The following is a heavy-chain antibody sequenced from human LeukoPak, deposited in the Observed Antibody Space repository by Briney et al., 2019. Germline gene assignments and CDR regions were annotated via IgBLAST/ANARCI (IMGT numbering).Heavy chain of an antibody. Sequence: GGSLRLSCAASGFTFSGSAMHWVRQASGKGLEWVGRIRSKANSYAKAYAASVKGNITISRDDSKNTAYLQMNSLKTEDTAVYYCTRHASEVVVAGGHYMDVWGKGTTVTVSS. CDR2: IRSKANSYAK. CDR3: TRHASEVVVAGGHYMDV. D-gene: IGHD2-15*01. CDR1: GFTFSGSA. V-gene: IGHV3-73*01. J-gene: IGHJ6*03.